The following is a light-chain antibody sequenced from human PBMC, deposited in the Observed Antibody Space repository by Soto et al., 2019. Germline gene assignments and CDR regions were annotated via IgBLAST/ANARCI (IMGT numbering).Light chain of an antibody. Sequence: IKMTQSPSSLSASVGDRVTITCRASQRITTYLNWYQQKPGEAPKLLISTSGTLQRGVPSRFSGSGSGTDFSLTIIALRPEEFATYFCQQTYSTPYTFRQGTKLEIK. CDR1: QRITTY. CDR2: TSG. CDR3: QQTYSTPYT. V-gene: IGKV1-39*01. J-gene: IGKJ2*01.